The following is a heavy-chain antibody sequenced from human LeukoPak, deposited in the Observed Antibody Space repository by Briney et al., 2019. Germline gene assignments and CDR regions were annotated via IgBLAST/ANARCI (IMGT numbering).Heavy chain of an antibody. Sequence: GASVKVSCKASGYTFTSYYMHWVRQAPGQGLEWMGIVNPSGGNTDYAQKFQGRITMTRDTSTSTVYMELSSLRSEDTAVYYCVRDPGTYYEGFDYWGQGTLVTVSS. CDR2: VNPSGGNT. CDR1: GYTFTSYY. CDR3: VRDPGTYYEGFDY. D-gene: IGHD1-26*01. J-gene: IGHJ4*02. V-gene: IGHV1-46*01.